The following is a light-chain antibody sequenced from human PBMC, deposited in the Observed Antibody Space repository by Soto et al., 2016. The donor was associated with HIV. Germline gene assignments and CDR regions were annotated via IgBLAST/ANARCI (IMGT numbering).Light chain of an antibody. V-gene: IGLV3-1*01. J-gene: IGLJ2*01. Sequence: SYELTQPHSVSVSPGQTASITCSGNKLGDFYTSWYRQQTGQSPVLVISQDTQRPSGIPERFSGSTSGNTATLTISGAQAMDEADYYCQVWHTTTVVFGGGTKLTVL. CDR1: KLGDFY. CDR2: QDT. CDR3: QVWHTTTVV.